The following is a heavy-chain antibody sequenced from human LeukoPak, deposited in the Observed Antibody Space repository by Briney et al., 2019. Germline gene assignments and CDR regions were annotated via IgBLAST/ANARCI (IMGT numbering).Heavy chain of an antibody. D-gene: IGHD6-19*01. CDR1: GFTFSSYW. V-gene: IGHV3-7*01. J-gene: IGHJ4*02. Sequence: GRSLRLSCAASGFTFSSYWMSWVGQAPGKGLEWVANIKQDGSEKYYVDSVKGRFTISRDNAKNSLYLQMNSLRAEDTAVYYCARWLGKQWPIDYWGQGTLVTVSS. CDR2: IKQDGSEK. CDR3: ARWLGKQWPIDY.